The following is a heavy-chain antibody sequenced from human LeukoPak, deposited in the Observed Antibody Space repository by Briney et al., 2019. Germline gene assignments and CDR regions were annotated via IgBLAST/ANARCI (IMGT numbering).Heavy chain of an antibody. Sequence: SETLSLTCTVSGGSIGSSSYFWGWIRQPPGKGLEWIGSIYSSGNTYYKPSLKSRVTISVDTSKNQFSLKLSSVTAADTAVYYCARRPIVAGYFDYWGQGTLVTVSS. D-gene: IGHD5-12*01. J-gene: IGHJ4*02. CDR1: GGSIGSSSYF. CDR3: ARRPIVAGYFDY. CDR2: IYSSGNT. V-gene: IGHV4-39*01.